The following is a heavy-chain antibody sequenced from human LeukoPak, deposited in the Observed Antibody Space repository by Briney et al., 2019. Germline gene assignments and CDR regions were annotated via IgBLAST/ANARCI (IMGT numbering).Heavy chain of an antibody. CDR1: GFNFRAYW. CDR3: ARDLVSYGGYHDY. CDR2: IKQDGREK. V-gene: IGHV3-7*01. D-gene: IGHD5-12*01. Sequence: GGSLRLSCTTSGFNFRAYWMSWVRQAPGKGLEWVASIKQDGREKYYVDSVKGRFTISRDNAKNSLYLQMNSLGAEDTAVYYCARDLVSYGGYHDYWGQGTLVTVSS. J-gene: IGHJ4*02.